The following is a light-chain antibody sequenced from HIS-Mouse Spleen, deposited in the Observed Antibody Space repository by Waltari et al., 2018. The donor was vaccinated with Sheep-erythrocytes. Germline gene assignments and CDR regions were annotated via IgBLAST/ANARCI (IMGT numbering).Light chain of an antibody. CDR1: KLGDKS. V-gene: IGLV3-1*01. Sequence: SSELTQPPSVSVSPGQTASITCSGDKLGDKSACWYQQRPGQSPVRVIYQDSKRPSGTPERFSGSNSGNTATLTISGTQAMDEADYYCQAWDSSTAVFGGGTKLTVL. J-gene: IGLJ2*01. CDR3: QAWDSSTAV. CDR2: QDS.